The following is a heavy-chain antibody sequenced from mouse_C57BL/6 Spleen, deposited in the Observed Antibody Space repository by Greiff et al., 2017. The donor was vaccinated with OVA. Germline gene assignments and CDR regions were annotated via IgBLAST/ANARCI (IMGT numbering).Heavy chain of an antibody. J-gene: IGHJ4*01. CDR3: ASRHYYGSSYNYAMDY. V-gene: IGHV1-78*01. CDR1: GYTFTDHT. Sequence: QVQLQQSDAELVEPGASVKISCKVSGYTFTDHTIHWMKQRPEQGLEWIGYIYPRDGSTKYNEKFKGKATLTADKSSSTAYMQLNSLTSEDSAVYFCASRHYYGSSYNYAMDYWGQGTSVTVSS. D-gene: IGHD1-1*01. CDR2: IYPRDGST.